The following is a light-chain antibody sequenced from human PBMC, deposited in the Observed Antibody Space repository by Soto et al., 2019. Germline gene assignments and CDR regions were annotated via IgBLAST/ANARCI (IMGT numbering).Light chain of an antibody. CDR3: SSYAGSNTPYV. J-gene: IGLJ1*01. Sequence: QSVLTQPPSASGSPGQSVAISCTGTSSDIGGSNYVSWYQQHPGKAPKLMIYEVNRRPSGVPDRFSGSKSGNTASLTVSGLQAEDEADYYCSSYAGSNTPYVFGTGTKVTV. CDR2: EVN. V-gene: IGLV2-8*01. CDR1: SSDIGGSNY.